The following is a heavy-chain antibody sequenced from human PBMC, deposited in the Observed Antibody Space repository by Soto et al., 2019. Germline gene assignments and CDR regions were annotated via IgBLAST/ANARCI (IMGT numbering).Heavy chain of an antibody. D-gene: IGHD2-15*01. V-gene: IGHV4-34*01. Sequence: PSETLSLTCAVYGGSFSGYYWSWIRQPPGKGLEWIGEINHSGSTNYNPSLKSRVTISVDTSKNQFSLKLSSVTAADTAVYYCARGRANIVVVVAAVGDFDYWGQGTLVTVSS. CDR1: GGSFSGYY. J-gene: IGHJ4*02. CDR2: INHSGST. CDR3: ARGRANIVVVVAAVGDFDY.